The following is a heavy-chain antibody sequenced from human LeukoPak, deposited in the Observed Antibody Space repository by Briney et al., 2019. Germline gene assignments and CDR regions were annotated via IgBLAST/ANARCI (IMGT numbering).Heavy chain of an antibody. CDR3: ARSYQLLYKGYYFDY. D-gene: IGHD2-2*02. CDR2: ISSSGSTI. Sequence: GGSLRLSCAASGFTFSSYEMNWVRQAPGKGLEWVSYISSSGSTIYYADSAKGRFTISRDNAKNSLYLQMNSLRAEDTAVYYCARSYQLLYKGYYFDYWGQGTLVTVSS. J-gene: IGHJ4*02. V-gene: IGHV3-48*03. CDR1: GFTFSSYE.